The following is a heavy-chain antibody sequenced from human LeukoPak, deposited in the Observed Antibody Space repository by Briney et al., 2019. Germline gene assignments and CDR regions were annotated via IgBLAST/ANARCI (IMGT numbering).Heavy chain of an antibody. V-gene: IGHV4-59*01. CDR1: GGSISSYY. D-gene: IGHD6-19*01. CDR2: IYYSGST. Sequence: PSETLSPTCTLSGGSISSYYWSWIRQPPGKGLEWIGYIYYSGSTNYNPSLKSRVTISVDTSKNQFSLKLSSVTAADTAVYYCARAPRVAGRDGLWNFDLWGRGTLVTVSS. J-gene: IGHJ2*01. CDR3: ARAPRVAGRDGLWNFDL.